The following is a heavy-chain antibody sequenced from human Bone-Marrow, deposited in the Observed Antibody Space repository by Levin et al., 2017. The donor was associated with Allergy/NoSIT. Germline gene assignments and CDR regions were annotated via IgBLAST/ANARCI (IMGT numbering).Heavy chain of an antibody. CDR1: GFTFSDYS. V-gene: IGHV3-21*01. Sequence: GESLKISCAASGFTFSDYSLAWVRQAPGKGLEVVSSISHKGTWTYYGDSVRGRFTLSRDNAKNSLHLEMNSLRGDDTGVYFCARLRGSPALDYWGQGTRVTVSS. CDR3: ARLRGSPALDY. J-gene: IGHJ4*02. CDR2: ISHKGTWT. D-gene: IGHD6-19*01.